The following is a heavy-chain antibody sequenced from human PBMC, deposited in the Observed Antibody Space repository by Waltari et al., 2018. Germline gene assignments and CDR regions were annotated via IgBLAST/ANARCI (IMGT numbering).Heavy chain of an antibody. Sequence: QLQLQESGPGLVKPSETLSLTCTVSGGSISSSSYYWGWSRQPPGKGLEWIGSIYYSGSTYYNPSLKSRVTISVDTSKNQFSLKLSSVTAADTAVYYCARLRVIVGHSSSEFDYWGQGTLVTVSS. D-gene: IGHD6-6*01. J-gene: IGHJ4*02. CDR1: GGSISSSSYY. CDR2: IYYSGST. CDR3: ARLRVIVGHSSSEFDY. V-gene: IGHV4-39*07.